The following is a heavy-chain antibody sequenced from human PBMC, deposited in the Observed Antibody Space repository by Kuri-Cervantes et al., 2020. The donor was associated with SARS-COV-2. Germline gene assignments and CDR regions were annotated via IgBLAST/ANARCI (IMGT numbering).Heavy chain of an antibody. V-gene: IGHV1-69*05. CDR2: IIPIFGTA. CDR3: ATGPPIQQLVKFWFDP. CDR1: GYTFTGYY. J-gene: IGHJ5*02. D-gene: IGHD6-13*01. Sequence: SVKVSCKASGYTFTGYYMHWVRQAPGQGLEWMGGIIPIFGTANYAQKFQGRVTITRDTSATTANMELSSLRSEDTAVYYCATGPPIQQLVKFWFDPWGQGTLVTVSS.